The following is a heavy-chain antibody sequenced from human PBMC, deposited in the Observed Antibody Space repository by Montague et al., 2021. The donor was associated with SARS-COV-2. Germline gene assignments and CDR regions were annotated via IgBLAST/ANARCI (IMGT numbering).Heavy chain of an antibody. CDR2: VHYTGTT. J-gene: IGHJ5*02. CDR1: GGSITTRSAFH. CDR3: ARLPTGYPNWFDP. Sequence: SETLSLTCTVSGGSITTRSAFHWAWVRQPPGKGLEWIGNVHYTGTTYYNPSLRSRVTISVDTSRGQFSLRLSSVTAADTAVYHCARLPTGYPNWFDPWGQGTLVTVSS. D-gene: IGHD3-9*01. V-gene: IGHV4-39*01.